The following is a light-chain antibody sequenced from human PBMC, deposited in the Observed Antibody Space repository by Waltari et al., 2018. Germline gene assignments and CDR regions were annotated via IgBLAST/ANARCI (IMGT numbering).Light chain of an antibody. CDR2: EAF. CDR1: QIINNW. J-gene: IGKJ1*01. V-gene: IGKV1-5*03. Sequence: DIQMTQSPSTLSASVRDRVTSTCRATQIINNWLAWYQQKPGKAPKLLIYEAFTLESGVPSRFSGSGSGTVFTLTISSLQPDDFATYYCQQYSTYPRTFGQGTKVEIK. CDR3: QQYSTYPRT.